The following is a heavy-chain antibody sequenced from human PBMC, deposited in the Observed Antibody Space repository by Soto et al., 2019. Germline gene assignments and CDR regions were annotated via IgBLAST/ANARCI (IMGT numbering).Heavy chain of an antibody. Sequence: SETLSLTCAVYGGSFSGYYWSWIRQPPGKGLEWIGEINHSGSTNYNPSLKSRVTISVDTSKNQFSLKLSSVTAADTAVYYCARGPFGFGVYWGQGTLVTVSS. J-gene: IGHJ4*02. CDR2: INHSGST. CDR1: GGSFSGYY. D-gene: IGHD2-8*01. V-gene: IGHV4-34*01. CDR3: ARGPFGFGVY.